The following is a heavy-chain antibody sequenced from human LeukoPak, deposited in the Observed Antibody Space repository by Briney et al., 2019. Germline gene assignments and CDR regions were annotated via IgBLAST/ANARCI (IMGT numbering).Heavy chain of an antibody. CDR2: TNQDGGAE. CDR1: GFTFSRHW. J-gene: IGHJ5*02. V-gene: IGHV3-7*05. D-gene: IGHD6-13*01. Sequence: GESLRLSCAASGFTFSRHWMTWVRQAPGKGLEWVATTNQDGGAEYYVDSVKGRFTISRDNAKNSLYLQMNSLRVEDTAVYYCASTLGSSWQLGSWGQGTLVTVSS. CDR3: ASTLGSSWQLGS.